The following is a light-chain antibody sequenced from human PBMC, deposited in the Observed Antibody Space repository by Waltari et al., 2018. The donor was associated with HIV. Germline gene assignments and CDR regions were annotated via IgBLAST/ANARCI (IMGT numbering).Light chain of an antibody. J-gene: IGLJ3*02. V-gene: IGLV6-57*04. CDR1: SGSIDSNY. CDR3: QSYDNSNHWV. CDR2: EDD. Sequence: NFILTQPHSVSASPGKTVTISCPRDSGSIDSNYVQWYQQRPGSAPTTVIYEDDERPSGVPDRFSGSIDSSSNSASLTISGLKTEDEADYYCQSYDNSNHWVFGGGTKLTVL.